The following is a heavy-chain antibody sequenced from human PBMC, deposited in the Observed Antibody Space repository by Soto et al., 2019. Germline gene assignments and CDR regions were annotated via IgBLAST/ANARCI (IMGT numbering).Heavy chain of an antibody. CDR2: ISSSDAGSYT. CDR3: VRNHDSAGYSSFDY. D-gene: IGHD3-22*01. V-gene: IGHV3-11*06. CDR1: GLTFSDYY. J-gene: IGHJ4*02. Sequence: GGSLRLSCAASGLTFSDYYMSWIRQAPGKGLEWLSYISSSDAGSYTNSADSVKGRFTISRDSARNSLYLQMNSLRAEDTAIYYSVRNHDSAGYSSFDYWGQGTLVTVSS.